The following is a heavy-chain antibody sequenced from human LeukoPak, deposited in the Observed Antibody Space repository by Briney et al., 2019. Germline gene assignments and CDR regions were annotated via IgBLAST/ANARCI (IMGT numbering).Heavy chain of an antibody. J-gene: IGHJ2*01. CDR2: LYSGSST. CDR3: ARVGDHFHWYLDL. CDR1: GFTVSTNY. D-gene: IGHD3-3*02. V-gene: IGHV3-53*01. Sequence: GGSLRLSCAASGFTVSTNYMNWVRQAPGKGLEWVSILYSGSSTYYADSVEGRFVVSRDSSKNTLSLQMNDLRAEDTAVYYCARVGDHFHWYLDLWGRGTLVTVSS.